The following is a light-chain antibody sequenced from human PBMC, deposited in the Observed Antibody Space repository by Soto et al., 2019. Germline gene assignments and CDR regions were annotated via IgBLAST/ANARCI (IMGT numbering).Light chain of an antibody. CDR1: SSNIGAGYD. Sequence: QSALAQPPSVSGAPGQKVTISCTGSSSNIGAGYDLHWYQQLPGTAPKLLLYGNSNRPSGVPDRFSGSKSGTSASLAITGLQAEDEADYYCQSYDSSLSAYVFGTGTKVTV. CDR3: QSYDSSLSAYV. J-gene: IGLJ1*01. V-gene: IGLV1-40*01. CDR2: GNS.